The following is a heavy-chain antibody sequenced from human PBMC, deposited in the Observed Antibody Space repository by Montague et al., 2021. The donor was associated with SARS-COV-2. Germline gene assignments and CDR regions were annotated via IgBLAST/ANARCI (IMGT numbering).Heavy chain of an antibody. CDR1: GGSISSPGYY. V-gene: IGHV4-61*02. D-gene: IGHD4-17*01. J-gene: IGHJ4*02. CDR2: IYTSGTT. Sequence: TLSLTCTVSGGSISSPGYYWSWIRQPAGKGLEWIGRIYTSGTTNYNPSLKSRVTISVDTSKNQFSLKLTSVTVADTAVYYCARFTAVTSSLDFWGQGTLVPVSS. CDR3: ARFTAVTSSLDF.